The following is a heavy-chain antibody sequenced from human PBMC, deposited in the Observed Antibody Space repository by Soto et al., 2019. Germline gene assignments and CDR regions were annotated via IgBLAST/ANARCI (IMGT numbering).Heavy chain of an antibody. CDR3: ARHGPDPATHYSGMDV. CDR2: IYPGDSDT. Sequence: GESLKISCKGSGYSFTSYWIGWVRQMPGKGLEWMGIIYPGDSDTRYSPSFQGQVTISADKSISTAYLQWSSLKASDTAMYYCARHGPDPATHYSGMDVCGQGPTVTVYS. J-gene: IGHJ6*02. CDR1: GYSFTSYW. V-gene: IGHV5-51*01.